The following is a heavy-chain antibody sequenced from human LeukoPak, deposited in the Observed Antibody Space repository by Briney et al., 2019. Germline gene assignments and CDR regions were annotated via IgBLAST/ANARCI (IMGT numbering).Heavy chain of an antibody. V-gene: IGHV5-51*01. D-gene: IGHD2-2*01. CDR2: IYPGDSGT. J-gene: IGHJ3*02. CDR3: ARRRSVGYCSSTSCYSVNDAFDI. Sequence: GESLKISCKGSGYRFTTYWIGWVRQMPGKGLEWMGIIYPGDSGTRYSPSFQGQVTISADNSISTASLQWNSLKASDTAMYYCARRRSVGYCSSTSCYSVNDAFDIWGQGTMVTVSS. CDR1: GYRFTTYW.